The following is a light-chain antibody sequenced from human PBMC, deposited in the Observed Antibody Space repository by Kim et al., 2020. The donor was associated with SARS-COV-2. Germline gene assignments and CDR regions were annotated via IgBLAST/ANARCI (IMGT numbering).Light chain of an antibody. CDR2: SAR. CDR1: TGAVASDHY. CDR3: MLFYSGVVV. J-gene: IGLJ2*01. V-gene: IGLV7-43*01. Sequence: QAVVTQEPSLTVSPGGTVTLTCASNTGAVASDHYPNWFQQKPGQAPRALIYSARKNQSWTPARFSGSLLGGKAVLTLSNVQPEDEADYYCMLFYSGVVVFGGGTQLTVL.